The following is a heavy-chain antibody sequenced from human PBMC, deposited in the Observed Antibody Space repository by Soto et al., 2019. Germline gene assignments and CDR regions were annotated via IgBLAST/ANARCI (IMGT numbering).Heavy chain of an antibody. CDR3: ARGFDRVVVADPWPREYGDYYYYMDV. CDR1: SGSISSSNW. CDR2: IYHSGST. V-gene: IGHV4-4*02. D-gene: IGHD2-15*01. J-gene: IGHJ6*03. Sequence: SETLSLTCAVSSGSISSSNWWSWVRQPPGKGLEWIGEIYHSGSTNYNPSLKSRVTISVDKSKNQFSLKLSSVTAADTAVYYCARGFDRVVVADPWPREYGDYYYYMDVWGKGTTVTVSS.